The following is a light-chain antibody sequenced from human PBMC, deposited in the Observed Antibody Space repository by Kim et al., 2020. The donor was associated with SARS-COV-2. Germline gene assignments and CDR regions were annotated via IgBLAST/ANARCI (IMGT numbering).Light chain of an antibody. Sequence: VGGRLSITCRASQNIVSWLACHQQTPVKATKFLIYGSSSLESGVPSRFSGSGSGTEFTLTISSLQPDDFATYYCQQSNSWLYTFGQGTKLEI. CDR1: QNIVSW. CDR2: GSS. CDR3: QQSNSWLYT. J-gene: IGKJ2*01. V-gene: IGKV1-5*01.